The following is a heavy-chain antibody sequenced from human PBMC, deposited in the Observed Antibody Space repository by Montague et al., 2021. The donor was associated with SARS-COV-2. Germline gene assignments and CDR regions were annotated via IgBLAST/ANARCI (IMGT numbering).Heavy chain of an antibody. CDR1: GGSTNNYY. J-gene: IGHJ5*02. D-gene: IGHD3-22*01. CDR2: IHASGIS. Sequence: SETLSLTCTVSGGSTNNYYWSWIRQPAGKGLEWIGRIHASGISTYNPSLETRVTMSVATSKNQFSLKLSSVTAADTAVYYCARGRFYYDSGELGSWGQGTLVTVSS. V-gene: IGHV4-4*07. CDR3: ARGRFYYDSGELGS.